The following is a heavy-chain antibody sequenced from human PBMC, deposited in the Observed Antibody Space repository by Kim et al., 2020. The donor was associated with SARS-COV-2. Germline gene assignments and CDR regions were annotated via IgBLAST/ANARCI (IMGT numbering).Heavy chain of an antibody. V-gene: IGHV4-30-4*01. CDR1: GGSISSGDYY. CDR3: ARDVLAAGFGQIDY. D-gene: IGHD3-3*01. CDR2: IYYSGST. J-gene: IGHJ4*02. Sequence: SETLSLTCTVSGGSISSGDYYWSWIRQPPGKGLEWIGYIYYSGSTYYNPSLKSRVTISVDTSKNQFSLKLSSVTAADTAVYYCARDVLAAGFGQIDYWGQGTLVTVSS.